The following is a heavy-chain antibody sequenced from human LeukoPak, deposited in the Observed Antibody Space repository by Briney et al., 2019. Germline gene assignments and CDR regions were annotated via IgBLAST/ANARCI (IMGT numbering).Heavy chain of an antibody. CDR2: IYYGRTT. CDR1: AGSISSSSHH. Sequence: SETLSLTCTVSAGSISSSSHHWGRIRQSPGKGLEWIGSIYYGRTTYYNPSLNSRVTISVVTSKNQFSLQLNSVTAADTAVYYCVRHDGRGGATMGALDSWGQGSLVTVSS. V-gene: IGHV4-39*01. CDR3: VRHDGRGGATMGALDS. J-gene: IGHJ4*02. D-gene: IGHD5-12*01.